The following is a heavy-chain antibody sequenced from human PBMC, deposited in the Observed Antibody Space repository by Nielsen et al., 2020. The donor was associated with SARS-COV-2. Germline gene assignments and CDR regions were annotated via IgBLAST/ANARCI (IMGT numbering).Heavy chain of an antibody. CDR3: ARGDYDFWSGIDY. CDR2: IYHSGST. V-gene: IGHV4-30-2*01. J-gene: IGHJ4*02. Sequence: LRLSCAVSGGSISSGGYSWSWIRQPPGKGLEWIGYIYHSGSTYYNPSLKGRVTISVDRSKNQFSLKLSSVTAADTAVYYCARGDYDFWSGIDYWGQGTLVTVSS. CDR1: GGSISSGGYS. D-gene: IGHD3-3*01.